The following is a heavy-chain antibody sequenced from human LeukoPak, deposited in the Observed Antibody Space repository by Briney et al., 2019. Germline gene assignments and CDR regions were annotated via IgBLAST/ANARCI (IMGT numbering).Heavy chain of an antibody. J-gene: IGHJ4*02. V-gene: IGHV5-51*01. CDR1: GYSFTSYW. CDR3: ARLGLGRPVCSGSYSSFDY. D-gene: IGHD3-10*02. CDR2: IYPGDSDT. Sequence: GESLKISRMGSGYSFTSYWIGWVRQMPGKGLEWMGIIYPGDSDTRYSPSFQGQVTISADKSISTAYLQWSSLKASDTAMYYCARLGLGRPVCSGSYSSFDYWGQGTLVTVSS.